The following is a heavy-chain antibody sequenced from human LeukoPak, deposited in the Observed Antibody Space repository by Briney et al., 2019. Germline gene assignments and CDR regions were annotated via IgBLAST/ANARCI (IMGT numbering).Heavy chain of an antibody. CDR1: GFTFGDYA. Sequence: GGSLRLSCTASGFTFGDYAMSWVRQAPGKGLEWVGFIRSKAYGGTTEYAASVKGRFTISRDDSKSTAYLQMNSLKTEDTAVYYCTRGSDAFDIWGQGTMVTVSS. CDR3: TRGSDAFDI. J-gene: IGHJ3*02. V-gene: IGHV3-49*04. CDR2: IRSKAYGGTT.